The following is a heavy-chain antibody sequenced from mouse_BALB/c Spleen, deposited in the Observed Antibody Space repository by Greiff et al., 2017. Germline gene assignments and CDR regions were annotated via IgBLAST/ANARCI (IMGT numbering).Heavy chain of an antibody. V-gene: IGHV5-17*02. Sequence: EVQGVESGGGLVQPGGSRKLSCAASGFTFSSFGMHWVRQAPEKGLEWVAYISSGSSTIYYADTVKGRFTISRDNPKNTLFLQMTSLRSEDTAMYYCAREEIYYYGSSFAYWGQGTLVTVSA. CDR3: AREEIYYYGSSFAY. D-gene: IGHD1-1*01. J-gene: IGHJ3*01. CDR2: ISSGSSTI. CDR1: GFTFSSFG.